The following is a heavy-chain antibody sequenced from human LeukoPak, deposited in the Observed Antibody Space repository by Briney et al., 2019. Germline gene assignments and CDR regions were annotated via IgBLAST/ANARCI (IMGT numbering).Heavy chain of an antibody. V-gene: IGHV3-74*01. CDR3: VGDSPEWHQPFDY. CDR1: GFTFSSYW. J-gene: IGHJ4*02. Sequence: PGGSLRLSCAASGFTFSSYWMHWVRQAPGKGLLWVSRINSDGSITTYADSVKGRCTISRDNARNTLYLQMNSLRADDTAVYYCVGDSPEWHQPFDYWGQGTLVTVSS. D-gene: IGHD3-3*01. CDR2: INSDGSIT.